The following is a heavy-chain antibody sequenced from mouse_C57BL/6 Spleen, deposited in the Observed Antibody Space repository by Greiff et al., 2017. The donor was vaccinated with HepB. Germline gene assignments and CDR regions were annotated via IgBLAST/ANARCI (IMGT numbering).Heavy chain of an antibody. V-gene: IGHV1-80*01. CDR2: IYPGDGDT. CDR1: GYAFSSYW. D-gene: IGHD2-3*01. Sequence: VQGVESGAELVKPGASVKISCKASGYAFSSYWMNWVKQRPGKGLEWIGQIYPGDGDTNYNGKFKGKATLTADKSSSTAYMQLSSLTSEDSAVYFCALIYDGYPCYWGQGTTLTVSS. J-gene: IGHJ2*01. CDR3: ALIYDGYPCY.